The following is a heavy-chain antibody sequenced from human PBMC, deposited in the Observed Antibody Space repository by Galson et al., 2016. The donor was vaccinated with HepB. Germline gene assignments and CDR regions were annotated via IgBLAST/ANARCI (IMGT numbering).Heavy chain of an antibody. J-gene: IGHJ5*02. V-gene: IGHV4-39*07. Sequence: SETLSLTCTVSGDSISSSNYYWGWIRQPPGQGLEWIGNIYYSGSTYYNPSLKSRVTISLDTSRNQFSLKLSSVTVADTAVYYCATTSFRRIGWFDPWGQGTLVTVSS. CDR2: IYYSGST. CDR3: ATTSFRRIGWFDP. D-gene: IGHD2-15*01. CDR1: GDSISSSNYY.